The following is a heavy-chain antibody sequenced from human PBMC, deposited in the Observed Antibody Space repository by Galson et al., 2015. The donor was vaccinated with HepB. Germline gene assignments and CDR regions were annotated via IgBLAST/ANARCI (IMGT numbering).Heavy chain of an antibody. J-gene: IGHJ4*02. D-gene: IGHD2-21*02. CDR1: GFTFSSYG. Sequence: SLRLSCAASGFTFSSYGMHWVRQAPGKGLEWVAVIWYDGSNKYYADSVKGRFTISRDNSKNTLYLQMNSLRAEDTAVYYCARPGREGCGGDCSPGFDYWGQGTLVTVSS. CDR2: IWYDGSNK. V-gene: IGHV3-33*01. CDR3: ARPGREGCGGDCSPGFDY.